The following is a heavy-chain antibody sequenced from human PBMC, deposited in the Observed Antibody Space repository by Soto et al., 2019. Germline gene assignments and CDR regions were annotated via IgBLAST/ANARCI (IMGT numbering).Heavy chain of an antibody. D-gene: IGHD6-6*01. CDR1: GFTFSSYA. Sequence: PGGSLRLSCAASGFTFSSYAISWVRQAPGKGLEWVSAISGSGGSTYYADSVKGRITISRDNSKNTLYLQMNSLRAEDTAVYYCAKARTISSIAARFDYWGQGTLVTVSS. CDR2: ISGSGGST. V-gene: IGHV3-23*01. J-gene: IGHJ4*02. CDR3: AKARTISSIAARFDY.